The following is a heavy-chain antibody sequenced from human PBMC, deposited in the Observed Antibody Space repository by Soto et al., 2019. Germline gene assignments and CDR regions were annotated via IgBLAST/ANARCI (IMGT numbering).Heavy chain of an antibody. Sequence: EVQLVESGGGLVQPGGSLRLSCAASGFTVSSNYMSWVRQAPGKGLEWVSVIYSGGSTYYADSVKGRFTISRDNSKNTLYLQMNSRRAEETVVYYCARAVAVAGTCGAFDIWGQGTMVTVSS. CDR3: ARAVAVAGTCGAFDI. D-gene: IGHD6-19*01. V-gene: IGHV3-66*01. CDR2: IYSGGST. CDR1: GFTVSSNY. J-gene: IGHJ3*02.